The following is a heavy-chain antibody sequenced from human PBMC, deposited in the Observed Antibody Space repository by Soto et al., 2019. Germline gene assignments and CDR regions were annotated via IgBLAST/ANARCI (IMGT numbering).Heavy chain of an antibody. CDR1: GGSISSGDYY. V-gene: IGHV4-30-4*01. D-gene: IGHD3-16*01. CDR2: TYYSGST. Sequence: LSLTCTVSGGSISSGDYYWSWIRQPPGKGLEWIGYTYYSGSTYYNPSLKSRVTISVDTSKNQFSLKLSSVTAADTAVYYCARFVWGVVMYYGMDVWGQGTTVTVSS. CDR3: ARFVWGVVMYYGMDV. J-gene: IGHJ6*02.